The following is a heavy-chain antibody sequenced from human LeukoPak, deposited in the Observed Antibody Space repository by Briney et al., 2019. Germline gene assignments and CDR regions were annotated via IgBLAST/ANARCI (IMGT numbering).Heavy chain of an antibody. CDR1: GYTFTGYY. V-gene: IGHV1-24*01. Sequence: ASVKVSCKASGYTFTGYYIHWVRQAPGQGLEWMGYFDSEDGEAIYAQKFQGRISVTEDTSADTAYLELTSLKSEDTAVYYCATSENSDYRYDGSSRYFDFWGQGTQLTVSS. J-gene: IGHJ4*02. CDR3: ATSENSDYRYDGSSRYFDF. CDR2: FDSEDGEA. D-gene: IGHD3-16*02.